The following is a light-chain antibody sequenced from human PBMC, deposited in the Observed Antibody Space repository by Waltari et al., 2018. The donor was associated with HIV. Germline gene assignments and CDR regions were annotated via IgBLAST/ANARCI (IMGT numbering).Light chain of an antibody. J-gene: IGKJ1*01. V-gene: IGKV1-27*01. CDR1: EDISNF. CDR2: GAS. Sequence: VTITCRASEDISNFLAWYQQKPGKVPNLLIYGASTLQSGVPSRCSGSGSGADYTLTITSLQPEDVATYYCQKYNRVPRTFGQGTKVEIK. CDR3: QKYNRVPRT.